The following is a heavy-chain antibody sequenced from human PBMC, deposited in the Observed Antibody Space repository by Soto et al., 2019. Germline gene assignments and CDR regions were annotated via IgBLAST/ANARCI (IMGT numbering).Heavy chain of an antibody. CDR2: ISWNSGSI. CDR3: AKDQGPEVTSIDY. D-gene: IGHD5-18*01. CDR1: GFTFDDYA. Sequence: SLRLSCAASGFTFDDYAMHWVRQAPGKGLEWVSGISWNSGSIGYADSVKGRFTISRDNAKNSLYLQMNSLRAEDTALYYCAKDQGPEVTSIDYWGQGTLVTVSS. V-gene: IGHV3-9*01. J-gene: IGHJ4*02.